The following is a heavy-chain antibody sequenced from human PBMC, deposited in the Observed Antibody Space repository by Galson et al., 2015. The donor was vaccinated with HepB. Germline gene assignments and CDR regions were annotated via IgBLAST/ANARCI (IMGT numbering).Heavy chain of an antibody. CDR2: ISGSGGST. CDR1: GFTFSSYA. J-gene: IGHJ6*02. Sequence: SLRLSCAASGFTFSSYAMSWVRQAPGKGLEWVSAISGSGGSTYYADSVKGRFTISRGNSKNTLYLQMNSLRAEDTAVYYCARGKYSGTYSYHYYGMDVWGQGTTVTVSS. V-gene: IGHV3-23*01. CDR3: ARGKYSGTYSYHYYGMDV. D-gene: IGHD1-26*01.